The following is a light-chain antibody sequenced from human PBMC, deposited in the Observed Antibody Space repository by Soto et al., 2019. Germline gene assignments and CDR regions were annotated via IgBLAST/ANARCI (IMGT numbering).Light chain of an antibody. V-gene: IGKV3-11*01. J-gene: IGKJ1*01. Sequence: NVLNQSPASHSLSSGDNATLSCRASQSVSSYLAWYQQKPGQAPRLLIYEASNRATGIPARFSGSGSGTDFTLNISSVDFEVCARHPCQPHLHPPPGLVGQG. CDR1: QSVSSY. CDR3: QPHLHPPPGL. CDR2: EAS.